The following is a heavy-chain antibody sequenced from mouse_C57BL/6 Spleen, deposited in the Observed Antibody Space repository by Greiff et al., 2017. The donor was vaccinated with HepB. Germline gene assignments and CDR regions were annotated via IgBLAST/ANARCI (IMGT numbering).Heavy chain of an antibody. CDR1: GYTFTSYW. CDR3: ARELGYAMDY. CDR2: IYPGSGST. D-gene: IGHD3-1*01. J-gene: IGHJ4*01. Sequence: QVHVKQPGAELVKPGASVKMSCKASGYTFTSYWITWVKQRPGQGLEWIGDIYPGSGSTNYNEKFKSKATLTVDTSSSTAYMQLSSLTSEDSAVYYCARELGYAMDYWGQGTSVTVSS. V-gene: IGHV1-55*01.